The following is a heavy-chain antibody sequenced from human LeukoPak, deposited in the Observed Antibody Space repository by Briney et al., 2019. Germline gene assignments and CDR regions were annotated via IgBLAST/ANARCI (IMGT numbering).Heavy chain of an antibody. CDR2: IRYDGSNK. J-gene: IGHJ6*03. CDR3: AKGAHPSIVVVPAATHYYMDV. Sequence: GGSLRLSCAASGFTFSSYGTHWVRQAPGKGLEWVAFIRYDGSNKYYADSVKGRFTISRDNSKNTLYLQMNSLRAEDTAVYYCAKGAHPSIVVVPAATHYYMDVWGKGTTVTISS. V-gene: IGHV3-30*02. D-gene: IGHD2-2*01. CDR1: GFTFSSYG.